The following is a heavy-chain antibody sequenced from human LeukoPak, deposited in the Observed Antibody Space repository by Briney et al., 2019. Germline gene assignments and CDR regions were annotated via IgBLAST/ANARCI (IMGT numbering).Heavy chain of an antibody. CDR2: IYYSGST. CDR3: ARDYYDSSGHYYWFDP. J-gene: IGHJ5*02. Sequence: SETLSLTCTVSGGSMSSYYWSWIRQPPGKGLEWIGYIYYSGSTNYNPSLKSRVTISVDTSKNEFSLKLSSVTAADTAVYYCARDYYDSSGHYYWFDPWGQGTLVTVSS. CDR1: GGSMSSYY. V-gene: IGHV4-59*01. D-gene: IGHD3-22*01.